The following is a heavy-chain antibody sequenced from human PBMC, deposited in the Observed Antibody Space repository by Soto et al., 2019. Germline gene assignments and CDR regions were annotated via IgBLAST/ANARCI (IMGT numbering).Heavy chain of an antibody. Sequence: PSETLSLTCTVSGGSISSYYWSWIRQPPGKGLEWIGYINYSGSTNYNPSLKSRVTISVDTSKNQFSLKLSSVTAADTAVYYCARDGLVSSPFDYWGQGTLVTVSS. CDR2: INYSGST. CDR1: GGSISSYY. J-gene: IGHJ4*02. D-gene: IGHD6-6*01. CDR3: ARDGLVSSPFDY. V-gene: IGHV4-59*12.